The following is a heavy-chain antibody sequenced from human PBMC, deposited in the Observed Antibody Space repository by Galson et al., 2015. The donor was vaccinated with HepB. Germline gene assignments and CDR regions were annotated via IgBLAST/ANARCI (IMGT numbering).Heavy chain of an antibody. V-gene: IGHV3-21*01. J-gene: IGHJ6*04. D-gene: IGHD3-10*01. CDR1: GFTFDDYA. CDR2: ISTSSTYI. CDR3: ARDNAWFIAMDV. Sequence: SLRLSCAASGFTFDDYAMHWVRQAPGKGLEWVSSISTSSTYIYYADSVEGRFTISRDNAKNSLYLQMNSLRAEDTAVYYCARDNAWFIAMDVWGKGTTVTVSS.